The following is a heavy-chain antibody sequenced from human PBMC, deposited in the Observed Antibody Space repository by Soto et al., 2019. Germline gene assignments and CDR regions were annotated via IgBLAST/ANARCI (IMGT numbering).Heavy chain of an antibody. V-gene: IGHV3-7*03. CDR2: INPDGSVG. CDR1: GFTFSTYW. Sequence: EVQLLGSGGGLVQPGGSLRLSCVASGFTFSTYWMNWVRQAPGMGLEWVANINPDGSVGTYVDSVKGRFTTSRDNAKNSLYLQMSSVRADDTAVYFCAGWWGHDYNYWGQGILVTVSS. D-gene: IGHD2-21*02. J-gene: IGHJ4*02. CDR3: AGWWGHDYNY.